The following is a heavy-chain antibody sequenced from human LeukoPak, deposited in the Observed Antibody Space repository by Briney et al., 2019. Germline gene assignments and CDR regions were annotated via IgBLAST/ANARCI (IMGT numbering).Heavy chain of an antibody. Sequence: GESLKISCKGSGYSFTSYWIGWVRQMPGKGLEWMGIIYPGDSDTGYSPSFQGQVTISADKSISTAYLQWSSLKASDTAMYYCARLDGQNIVVVPAAPFDYWGQGTLVTVSS. J-gene: IGHJ4*02. D-gene: IGHD2-2*01. CDR3: ARLDGQNIVVVPAAPFDY. V-gene: IGHV5-51*01. CDR2: IYPGDSDT. CDR1: GYSFTSYW.